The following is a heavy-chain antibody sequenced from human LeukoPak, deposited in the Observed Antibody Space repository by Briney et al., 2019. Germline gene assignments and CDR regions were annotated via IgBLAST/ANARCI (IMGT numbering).Heavy chain of an antibody. CDR2: IYYSGST. CDR1: GGSISSSSYY. J-gene: IGHJ6*03. CDR3: ASAYCSSTSCYNYYYYYMDV. Sequence: SETLSLTCTVSGGSISSSSYYWGWIRQPPGKGLEWIGSIYYSGSTYYNPSLKSRVTISVDRSKNQFSLKLSSVTAADMAVYYCASAYCSSTSCYNYYYYYMDVWGKGTTVTVSS. V-gene: IGHV4-39*07. D-gene: IGHD2-2*02.